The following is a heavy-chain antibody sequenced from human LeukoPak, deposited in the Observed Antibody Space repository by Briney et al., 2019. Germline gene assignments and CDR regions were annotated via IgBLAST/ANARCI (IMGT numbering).Heavy chain of an antibody. CDR1: GFTFSSYE. CDR3: APQYCGGDCYFDY. Sequence: GGSLRLSCAAYGFTFSSYEMKWVRQAPGKGLEWVSYISSSGSTIYYPDSVKGRFTISRDNAENSLYLQMNSLRAEDTAVYYCAPQYCGGDCYFDYWGQGTLVTVSS. J-gene: IGHJ4*02. V-gene: IGHV3-48*03. CDR2: ISSSGSTI. D-gene: IGHD2-21*02.